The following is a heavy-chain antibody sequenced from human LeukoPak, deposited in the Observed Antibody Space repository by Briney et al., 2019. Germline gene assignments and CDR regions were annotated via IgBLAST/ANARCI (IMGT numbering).Heavy chain of an antibody. V-gene: IGHV1-69*13. Sequence: SVKVSCKASGGTFSSYAISWARQAPGQGLEWMGGIIPIFGTANYAQKFQGRVTITADESTSTAYMELSSLRSEDTAVYYCARDGRRDGYNYHYYYYMDVWGKGTTVTISS. CDR1: GGTFSSYA. CDR3: ARDGRRDGYNYHYYYYMDV. J-gene: IGHJ6*03. D-gene: IGHD5-24*01. CDR2: IIPIFGTA.